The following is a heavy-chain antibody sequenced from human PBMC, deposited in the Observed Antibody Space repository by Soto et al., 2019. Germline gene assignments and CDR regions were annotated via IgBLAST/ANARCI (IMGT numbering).Heavy chain of an antibody. J-gene: IGHJ6*02. Sequence: ASVKVSCKASGYTFSSYGISWVRQAPGQGLEWMGWTSAYNGHTNYAQKFQGRVTMTTDTSASTAHMELRILSADDTALYYCARDGAAHYDILTGYYSVGMDVWGQGTTVTVSS. D-gene: IGHD3-9*01. CDR1: GYTFSSYG. CDR3: ARDGAAHYDILTGYYSVGMDV. CDR2: TSAYNGHT. V-gene: IGHV1-18*01.